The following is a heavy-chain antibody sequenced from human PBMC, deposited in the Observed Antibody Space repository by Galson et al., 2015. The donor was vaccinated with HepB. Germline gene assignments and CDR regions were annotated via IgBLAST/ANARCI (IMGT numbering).Heavy chain of an antibody. Sequence: LRLSCAASGFTFSSYAMHWVRQAPGKGLEWVAVISYDGSNKYYADSVKGRFTISRDNSKNTLYVQINSLRAEDTAVFYCAREGSYGYIDYWGQGTLVTVSS. CDR2: ISYDGSNK. CDR3: AREGSYGYIDY. CDR1: GFTFSSYA. D-gene: IGHD5-18*01. V-gene: IGHV3-30-3*01. J-gene: IGHJ4*02.